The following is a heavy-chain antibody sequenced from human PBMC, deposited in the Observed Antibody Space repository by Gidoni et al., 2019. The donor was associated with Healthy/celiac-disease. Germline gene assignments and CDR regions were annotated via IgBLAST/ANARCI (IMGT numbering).Heavy chain of an antibody. CDR1: GSTVSSNY. D-gene: IGHD1-26*01. CDR3: AREGGSYVGMDV. V-gene: IGHV3-53*01. J-gene: IGHJ6*02. CDR2: IYSGGST. Sequence: EVQLVESGGGWIQPGGSLRLSCAASGSTVSSNYMSWVRQAPGKGLEWVSVIYSGGSTYYADSVKGRFTISRDNSKNPLYLQMNSLRAEDTAVYYCAREGGSYVGMDVWGQGTTVTVSS.